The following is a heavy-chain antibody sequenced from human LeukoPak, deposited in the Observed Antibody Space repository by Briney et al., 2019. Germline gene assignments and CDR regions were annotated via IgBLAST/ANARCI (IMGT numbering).Heavy chain of an antibody. V-gene: IGHV1-8*01. D-gene: IGHD2/OR15-2a*01. CDR1: GYTFTSYD. Sequence: PSVKVSSKASGYTFTSYDINWVRPATGQGSEWMGWMNPNSGNTGYSQKFQGRVTMTRNTSISTAYMELSSLRSEDTAVYYCARVGPSDSTYDYYYMDVWGKGTTVTVSS. CDR2: MNPNSGNT. CDR3: ARVGPSDSTYDYYYMDV. J-gene: IGHJ6*03.